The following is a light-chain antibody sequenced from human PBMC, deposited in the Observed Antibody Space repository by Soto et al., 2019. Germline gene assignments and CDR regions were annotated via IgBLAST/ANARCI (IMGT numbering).Light chain of an antibody. CDR2: DAS. V-gene: IGKV3-11*01. CDR3: QHRSSWPIT. Sequence: EIVMTQSPATLSLSPGERATLSCRASQSVSSYLAWHHQNPGQAPRLLIYDASNRATGIPARFSGSGSGTDFNLTISRLETEDFAVYDCQHRSSWPITFGQGTRLEIK. J-gene: IGKJ5*01. CDR1: QSVSSY.